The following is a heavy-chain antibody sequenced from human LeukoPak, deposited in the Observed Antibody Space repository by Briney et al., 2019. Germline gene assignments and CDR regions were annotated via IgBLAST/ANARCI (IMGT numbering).Heavy chain of an antibody. CDR1: GYTFTSYA. V-gene: IGHV1-3*01. J-gene: IGHJ6*02. D-gene: IGHD1-26*01. CDR2: INAGNGNT. CDR3: ASNKWELLGMDV. Sequence: ASVKVSCKASGYTFTSYAMHWVRRAPGQRLEWMGWINAGNGNTKYSQKFQGRVTITRDTSASTAYMELSSLRSEDTAVYYCASNKWELLGMDVWGQGTTVTVSS.